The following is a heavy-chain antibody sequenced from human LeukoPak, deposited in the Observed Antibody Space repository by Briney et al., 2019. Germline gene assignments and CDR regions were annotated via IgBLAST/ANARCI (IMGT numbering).Heavy chain of an antibody. D-gene: IGHD6-19*01. CDR1: GFTFDDYA. CDR3: AKSGRVAVVGMDSDY. CDR2: ISWNSGSI. Sequence: GGSLRLSCAASGFTFDDYAMHWVRQAPGKGLEWVSGISWNSGSIGYADSVKGRFTIPRDNAKNSLYLQMNSLRAEDTAVYYCAKSGRVAVVGMDSDYWGEGTLVSVSS. V-gene: IGHV3-9*01. J-gene: IGHJ4*02.